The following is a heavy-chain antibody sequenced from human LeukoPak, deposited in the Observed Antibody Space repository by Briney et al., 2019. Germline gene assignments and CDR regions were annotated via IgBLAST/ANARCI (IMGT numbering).Heavy chain of an antibody. J-gene: IGHJ4*02. D-gene: IGHD2-21*02. CDR1: GFTLNSYG. Sequence: GGSLRLSCTASGFTLNSYGMHWVRHAPGKGLEGVAFIRNDGINKYYVDSVKGRFTISRDISENTLYLQMNRLRADDTAVYYCAKETRVVVTAIYYFDYWGQGTLVIVSS. CDR2: IRNDGINK. V-gene: IGHV3-30*02. CDR3: AKETRVVVTAIYYFDY.